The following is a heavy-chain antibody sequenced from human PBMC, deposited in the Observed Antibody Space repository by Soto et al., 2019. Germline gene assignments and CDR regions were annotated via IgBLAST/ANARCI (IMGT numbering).Heavy chain of an antibody. D-gene: IGHD6-6*01. CDR2: INPSGGST. CDR3: ARPPVEYSSSSAVGY. Sequence: QVQLVQSGAEVKKPGASVKVSCKASGYTFTSYYMHWVRQAPGQGLEWMGIINPSGGSTSYAQKFQGRVTMTSDTSTSTVYMELSSLRSEDTAVYYCARPPVEYSSSSAVGYWGQGTLVTVSS. V-gene: IGHV1-46*03. CDR1: GYTFTSYY. J-gene: IGHJ4*02.